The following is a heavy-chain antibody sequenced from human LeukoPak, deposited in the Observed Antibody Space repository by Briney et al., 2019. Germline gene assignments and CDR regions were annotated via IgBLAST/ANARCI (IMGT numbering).Heavy chain of an antibody. V-gene: IGHV4-39*01. Sequence: SETLSLTCTLSGGSIISDNRDWDWIRQPPWKGLEWIGNLHHSGTTAYNPSFQSRVTMSVDTSKNQFSLKLTSLTAADTAVYYCAGHRGGYEKFDCWGQGTLVTVSS. J-gene: IGHJ1*01. CDR3: AGHRGGYEKFDC. CDR1: GGSIISDNRD. CDR2: LHHSGTT. D-gene: IGHD5-12*01.